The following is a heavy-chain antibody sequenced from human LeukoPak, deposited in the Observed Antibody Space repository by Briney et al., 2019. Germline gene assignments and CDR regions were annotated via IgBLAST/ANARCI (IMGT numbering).Heavy chain of an antibody. CDR3: ANLRISSSYAFDY. D-gene: IGHD6-13*01. CDR2: ISYDGSNK. V-gene: IGHV3-30*04. CDR1: GFTFSSYA. J-gene: IGHJ4*02. Sequence: GESLKISCAASGFTFSSYAMHWVRQAPGKGLEWVAVISYDGSNKYYADSVKGRFTISRDNSKNTLYLQMNSLRAEDTAVYYCANLRISSSYAFDYWGQGTLVTVSS.